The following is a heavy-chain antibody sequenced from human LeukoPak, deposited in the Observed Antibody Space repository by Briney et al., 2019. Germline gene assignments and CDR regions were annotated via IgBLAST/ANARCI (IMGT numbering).Heavy chain of an antibody. J-gene: IGHJ6*02. CDR1: GGTFYSYA. Sequence: SVKVCCKASGGTFYSYAIRWLRQAPGQGLESMGGSTPIFGTTNYAQKFQGRVTITADESTSTVYMELSSLRSEDTATHYCASSGVVSTNYYVMDVWGQGTTVTVSS. D-gene: IGHD3-3*01. CDR3: ASSGVVSTNYYVMDV. CDR2: STPIFGTT. V-gene: IGHV1-69*13.